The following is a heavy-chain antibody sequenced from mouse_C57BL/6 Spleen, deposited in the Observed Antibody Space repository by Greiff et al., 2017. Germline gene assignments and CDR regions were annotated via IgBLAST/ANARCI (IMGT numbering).Heavy chain of an antibody. CDR2: ISYDGSN. J-gene: IGHJ3*01. V-gene: IGHV3-6*01. D-gene: IGHD2-4*01. CDR3: ARGVYDYDWFAY. Sequence: EVKLMESGPGLVKPSQSLSLTCSVTGYSITSGYYWNWIRQFPGNKLEWMGFISYDGSNNYNPSLKNRSSITRDTSKNQFFLKLNSVTTEDTATYYCARGVYDYDWFAYWGQGTLGTVSA. CDR1: GYSITSGYY.